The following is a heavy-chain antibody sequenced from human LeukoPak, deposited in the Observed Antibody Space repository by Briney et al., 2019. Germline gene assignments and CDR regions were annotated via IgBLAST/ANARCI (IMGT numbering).Heavy chain of an antibody. J-gene: IGHJ4*02. CDR2: IDISGGST. CDR1: GFSFSSHA. CDR3: ANEVRPNDY. Sequence: GGPLRLSCAASGFSFSSHAMCWVHQAPGKGLEWVSSIDISGGSTYYADSVQGRFTISRDNSKNTLYLQMNSLRAEDTALYYCANEVRPNDYWGQGTLVTVSS. V-gene: IGHV3-23*01. D-gene: IGHD1-1*01.